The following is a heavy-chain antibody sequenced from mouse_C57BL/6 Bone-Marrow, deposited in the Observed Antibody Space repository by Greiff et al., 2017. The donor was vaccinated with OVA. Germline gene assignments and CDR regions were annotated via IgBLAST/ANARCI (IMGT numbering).Heavy chain of an antibody. V-gene: IGHV7-1*01. D-gene: IGHD2-2*01. J-gene: IGHJ3*01. Sequence: DVMLVESGGGLVQSGRSLRLSCATSGFTFSDFYMEWVRQAPGPGLEWIAASRNKANDYTTEYSASVKGRFIVSRDTSQSILYLQMNALRAEDTAIYYCARDAWDYGYDWGQGTLVTVSA. CDR1: GFTFSDFY. CDR2: SRNKANDYTT. CDR3: ARDAWDYGYD.